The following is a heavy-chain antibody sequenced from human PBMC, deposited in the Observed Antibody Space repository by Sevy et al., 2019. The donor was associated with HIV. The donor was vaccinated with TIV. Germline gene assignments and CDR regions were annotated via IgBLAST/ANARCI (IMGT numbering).Heavy chain of an antibody. CDR3: ARDKGQGWFDP. J-gene: IGHJ5*02. CDR1: GFTFSDYY. Sequence: GGSLRLSCAASGFTFSDYYMCWIRQAPGTGLEWISYISSSGSAIYYADSVKGRFTISRDNAKNSLSLQMNSLRAGDTAMYYCARDKGQGWFDPWGQRTLVTVSS. CDR2: ISSSGSAI. V-gene: IGHV3-11*01.